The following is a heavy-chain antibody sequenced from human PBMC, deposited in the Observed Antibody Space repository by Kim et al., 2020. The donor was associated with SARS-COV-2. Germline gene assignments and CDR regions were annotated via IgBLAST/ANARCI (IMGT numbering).Heavy chain of an antibody. J-gene: IGHJ4*02. D-gene: IGHD1-26*01. CDR3: IREGVGASFDY. Sequence: GGSLRLSCAASGFTFSSYWMLWVRQVPGKGLVWVSRIRGDESIINYADSVKGRFTISRDNAKNTLYLQMNSLRAEDTAVYYCIREGVGASFDYWGQGTLVTVSS. CDR1: GFTFSSYW. V-gene: IGHV3-74*01. CDR2: IRGDESII.